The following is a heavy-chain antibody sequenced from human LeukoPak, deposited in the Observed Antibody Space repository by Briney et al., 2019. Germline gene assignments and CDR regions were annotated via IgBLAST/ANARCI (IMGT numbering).Heavy chain of an antibody. CDR2: IYYSGST. CDR3: AREITMVRGGFDL. CDR1: GGSVSSGSYY. Sequence: SETLSLTCTVSGGSVSSGSYYWSWIRQPPGKGLEWIGYIYYSGSTNYNPSLKSRVTISVGTSKNQFSLKLSSVTAADTAVYYCAREITMVRGGFDLWGRGTLVTVSS. D-gene: IGHD3-10*01. J-gene: IGHJ2*01. V-gene: IGHV4-61*01.